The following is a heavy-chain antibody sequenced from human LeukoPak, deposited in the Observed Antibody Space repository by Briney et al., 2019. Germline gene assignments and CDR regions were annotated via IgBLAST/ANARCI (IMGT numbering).Heavy chain of an antibody. CDR3: AKDKKDGTSRSPDY. J-gene: IGHJ4*02. V-gene: IGHV3-23*01. CDR1: GFTFSSYV. CDR2: VSNSGGFT. D-gene: IGHD2-2*01. Sequence: GGSLRLSCAASGFTFSSYVVSWVRQAPGKGLEWVSTVSNSGGFTYYADSVKGRFTISRDNSKNMLYLQMNSLRAEDTAIYYCAKDKKDGTSRSPDYWGQGIQVTVSS.